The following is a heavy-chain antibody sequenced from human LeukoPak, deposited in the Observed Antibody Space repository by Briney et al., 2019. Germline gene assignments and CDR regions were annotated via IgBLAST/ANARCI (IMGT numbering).Heavy chain of an antibody. D-gene: IGHD3-10*01. CDR2: ISGSGGST. Sequence: PGGSLRLSCAASGFTFSLCAMNWVRQAPGKGLEWVSGISGSGGSTYYADSVKGRFTISRDSSKNTVYLQMNSLRAEETAVYYCAKADGSYKTLIDYWGQGTLVTVSS. J-gene: IGHJ4*02. V-gene: IGHV3-23*01. CDR1: GFTFSLCA. CDR3: AKADGSYKTLIDY.